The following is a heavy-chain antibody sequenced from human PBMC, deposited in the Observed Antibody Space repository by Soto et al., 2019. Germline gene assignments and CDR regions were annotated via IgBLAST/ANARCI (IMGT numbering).Heavy chain of an antibody. Sequence: QVQLVQSGAEVRKPGASVKVSCKASGYTFSDYYIHWVRQAPGQALEWMGWINPNSGGTKYAPKFKVGVTITGDTSITTAYMELSRLRSGDTAVYYCAREPATAKTEGVDFWGQGTLVIVSS. D-gene: IGHD1-1*01. V-gene: IGHV1-2*02. J-gene: IGHJ4*02. CDR1: GYTFSDYY. CDR3: AREPATAKTEGVDF. CDR2: INPNSGGT.